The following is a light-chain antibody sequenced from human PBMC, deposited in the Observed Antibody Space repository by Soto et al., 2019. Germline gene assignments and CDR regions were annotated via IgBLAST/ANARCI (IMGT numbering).Light chain of an antibody. CDR3: QQYSSYSWT. V-gene: IGKV1-5*01. J-gene: IGKJ1*01. Sequence: DIQMTQSPSTLSASVGDRVTITCRASQSMSSWLAWYQQRPGKAPQLLIYDASWLESGVPSRFSGSGSGTEFTLTISSLQPDDFATYYCQQYSSYSWTFGQGTKVEIK. CDR1: QSMSSW. CDR2: DAS.